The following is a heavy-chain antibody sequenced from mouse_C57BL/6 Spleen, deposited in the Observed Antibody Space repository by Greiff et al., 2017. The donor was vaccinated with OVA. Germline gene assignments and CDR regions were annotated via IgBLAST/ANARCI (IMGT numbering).Heavy chain of an antibody. Sequence: QVQLQQSGAELVRPGTSVKVSCKASGYAFTNYLIEWVKQRPGQGLEWIGVINPGSGGTNYNEKFKGKATLTADKSSSTAYMQLSSLTSEDSAVYFCARYGGLRRDFDYWGQGTTLTVSS. CDR3: ARYGGLRRDFDY. D-gene: IGHD2-4*01. CDR1: GYAFTNYL. V-gene: IGHV1-54*01. CDR2: INPGSGGT. J-gene: IGHJ2*01.